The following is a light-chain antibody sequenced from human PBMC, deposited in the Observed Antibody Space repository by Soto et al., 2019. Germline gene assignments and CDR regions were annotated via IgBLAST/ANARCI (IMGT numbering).Light chain of an antibody. Sequence: DSQMTQSPSSLSASVGDRVSITCRASQSISSYLNWYQQKPGKAPKLLIYAASSLQSGVPSRFSGSGSGTDFTLTISSLQPEDFATYYCQQSYSTPCTFGPGTKVDIK. CDR3: QQSYSTPCT. V-gene: IGKV1-39*01. CDR2: AAS. CDR1: QSISSY. J-gene: IGKJ3*01.